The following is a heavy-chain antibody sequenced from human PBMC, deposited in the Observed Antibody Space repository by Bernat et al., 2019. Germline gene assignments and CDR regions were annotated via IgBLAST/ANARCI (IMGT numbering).Heavy chain of an antibody. D-gene: IGHD2-15*01. V-gene: IGHV3-30-3*01. CDR3: ARADMVGVEADPDY. CDR1: GFTFSSYA. J-gene: IGHJ4*02. CDR2: ISFEGSNK. Sequence: QVQLVASGGGVVQPGRSLRLSCAASGFTFSSYARHWLNQAPGKGLEWVAAISFEGSNKYYADSVKGRFTISRDNSKNTRYLQMNSLSAEDTAVYYCARADMVGVEADPDYWGQGTLVTVSS.